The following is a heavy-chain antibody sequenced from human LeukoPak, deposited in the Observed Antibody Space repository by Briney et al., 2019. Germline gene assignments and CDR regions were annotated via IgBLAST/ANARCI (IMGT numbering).Heavy chain of an antibody. J-gene: IGHJ4*02. CDR1: GFTFSSYA. V-gene: IGHV3-30-3*01. D-gene: IGHD6-19*01. CDR3: ARDHTYSSGWSPPGY. Sequence: PGRSLRLSCAASGFTFSSYAMHWVRQAPGKGLEWVAVISYDGSNKYYADSVKGRFTISRDNSKNTLYLQMNSLRAEDTAVYYCARDHTYSSGWSPPGYWGQGTLVTDTS. CDR2: ISYDGSNK.